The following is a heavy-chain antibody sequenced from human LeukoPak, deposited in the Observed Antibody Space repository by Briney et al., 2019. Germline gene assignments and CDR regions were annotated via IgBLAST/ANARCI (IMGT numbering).Heavy chain of an antibody. CDR1: GSSISSGDYY. CDR3: ASRVTTVTTDDAFDI. J-gene: IGHJ3*02. Sequence: PSQTLSLTCTVSGSSISSGDYYWSWIRQPPGKGLEWIGYIYYSGSTYYNPSLKSRVTISVDTSKNQFSLKLSSVTAADTAVYYCASRVTTVTTDDAFDIWGQGTMVAVSS. V-gene: IGHV4-30-4*01. D-gene: IGHD4-17*01. CDR2: IYYSGST.